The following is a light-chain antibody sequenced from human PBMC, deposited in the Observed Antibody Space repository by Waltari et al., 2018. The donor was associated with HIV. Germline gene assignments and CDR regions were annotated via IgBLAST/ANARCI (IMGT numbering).Light chain of an antibody. CDR2: KTS. V-gene: IGKV1-5*03. CDR3: QQYNSHSYT. CDR1: QLIDYW. J-gene: IGKJ2*01. Sequence: DVQMTQPPSTLSASVGDRVSITCRASQLIDYWLAWYQQKPGQPPKLLIYKTSYLESGVPTRFSGSGSGADFTLTIDGLQPEDFATYYCQQYNSHSYTFGQGTKLDIK.